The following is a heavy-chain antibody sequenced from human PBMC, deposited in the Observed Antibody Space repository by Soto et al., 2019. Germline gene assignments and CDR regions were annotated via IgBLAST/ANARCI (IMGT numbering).Heavy chain of an antibody. D-gene: IGHD1-26*01. J-gene: IGHJ4*02. Sequence: QVQLVQSGAEMKRPGASVKVSCTASGYTFTHYGISWVRQAPGQGLEWMGWISAHNGNTNYAQKLQGRVTMTTYTSTRTVYMELRRLRSDVTAVYYCAGDWGAFIVGALYSYYFDYWGQGTVLTVSS. V-gene: IGHV1-18*01. CDR2: ISAHNGNT. CDR3: AGDWGAFIVGALYSYYFDY. CDR1: GYTFTHYG.